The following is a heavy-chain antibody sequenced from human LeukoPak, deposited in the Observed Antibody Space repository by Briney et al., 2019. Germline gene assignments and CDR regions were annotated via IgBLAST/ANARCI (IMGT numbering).Heavy chain of an antibody. CDR3: ARFKRAGGWSYFDY. CDR1: GGSISTYY. Sequence: SETLSLTCTVSGGSISTYYWSWIRKPPGKGLEWIGHIYNNGSTNYSPSLKSRVTISVDTSKNQFSLKLSSVTAADTAVYYCARFKRAGGWSYFDYWGQGTLVTVSS. V-gene: IGHV4-59*01. J-gene: IGHJ4*02. CDR2: IYNNGST. D-gene: IGHD6-19*01.